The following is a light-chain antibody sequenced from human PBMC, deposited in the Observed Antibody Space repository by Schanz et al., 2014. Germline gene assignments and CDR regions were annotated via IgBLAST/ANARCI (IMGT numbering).Light chain of an antibody. CDR3: QTYYASPYT. Sequence: DIVMTQSPDSLAVSLGERVTIYCKSSQSGLYGSHTKNYLAWYQQKPGLPPKLRIYWATTRASGVPDRFSGSGSQPDFPHTNSSLQGEDGAVYYCQTYYASPYTFGQGPKVEI. CDR2: WAT. J-gene: IGKJ2*01. V-gene: IGKV4-1*01. CDR1: QSGLYGSHTKNY.